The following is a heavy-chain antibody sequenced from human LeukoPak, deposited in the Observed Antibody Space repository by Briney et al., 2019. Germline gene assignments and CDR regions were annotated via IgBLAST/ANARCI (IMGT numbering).Heavy chain of an antibody. J-gene: IGHJ4*02. Sequence: GGSLRLSCAASGFTVSSKYMSWVRQAPGKGLEWVSVIYSGSTTFYAGSVKGRFSISRDNSKNTLYLQMNSLRAEDTAVYYCARLRGYCSSNSCYPLGYWGQGTLVTVSS. D-gene: IGHD2-2*01. CDR2: IYSGSTT. CDR3: ARLRGYCSSNSCYPLGY. V-gene: IGHV3-53*01. CDR1: GFTVSSKY.